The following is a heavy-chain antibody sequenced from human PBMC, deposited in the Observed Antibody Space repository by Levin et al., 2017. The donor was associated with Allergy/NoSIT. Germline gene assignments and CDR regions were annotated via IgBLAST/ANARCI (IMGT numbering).Heavy chain of an antibody. J-gene: IGHJ4*02. CDR1: GFTFSDYY. CDR2: ISSSSSYT. CDR3: ARDDLSLQLWPDY. Sequence: SGGSLRLSCAASGFTFSDYYMSWIRQAPGKGLEWVSYISSSSSYTNYADSVKGRFTISRDNAKNSLYLQMNSLRAEDTAVYYCARDDLSLQLWPDYWGQGTLVTVSS. V-gene: IGHV3-11*05. D-gene: IGHD5-18*01.